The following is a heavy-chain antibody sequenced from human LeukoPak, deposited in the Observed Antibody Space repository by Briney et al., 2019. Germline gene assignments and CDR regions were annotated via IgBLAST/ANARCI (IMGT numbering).Heavy chain of an antibody. J-gene: IGHJ4*02. CDR3: ASARDGNFYWDY. D-gene: IGHD3-9*01. CDR1: GFTFSSYE. V-gene: IGHV3-48*03. Sequence: GGSLRLSCAASGFTFSSYEMNWVRQAPGKGLEWVSYISSSGSTIYYADSVKGRFTISRDNAKNSLYLQMNSLRAEDTAVYYCASARDGNFYWDYWAQGTLVTVAS. CDR2: ISSSGSTI.